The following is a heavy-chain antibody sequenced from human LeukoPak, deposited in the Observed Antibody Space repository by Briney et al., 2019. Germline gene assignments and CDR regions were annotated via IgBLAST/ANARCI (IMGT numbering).Heavy chain of an antibody. V-gene: IGHV1-69*13. CDR2: IIPIFGTA. Sequence: ASVKVSCKASGGTFSSYAISWVRQAPGQGLEWMGGIIPIFGTANYAQKFQGRVTITADESTSTAYMELSSLRSEDTAAYYCAGRTTVTHYYYYYMDVWGKGTTVTVSS. J-gene: IGHJ6*03. CDR1: GGTFSSYA. CDR3: AGRTTVTHYYYYYMDV. D-gene: IGHD4-17*01.